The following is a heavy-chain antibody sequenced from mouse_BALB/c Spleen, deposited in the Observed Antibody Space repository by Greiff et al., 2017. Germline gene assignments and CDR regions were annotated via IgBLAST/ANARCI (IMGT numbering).Heavy chain of an antibody. J-gene: IGHJ4*01. CDR1: GYTFTSYW. CDR3: ARSGNPLAMDY. V-gene: IGHV1-87*01. D-gene: IGHD2-1*01. CDR2: IYPGDGDT. Sequence: QVQLQQSGAELARPGASVKLSCKASGYTFTSYWMQWVKQRPGQGLEWIGAIYPGDGDTRYTQKFKGKATLTADKSSSTAYMQLSSLASEDSAVYYCARSGNPLAMDYWGQGTSVTVSS.